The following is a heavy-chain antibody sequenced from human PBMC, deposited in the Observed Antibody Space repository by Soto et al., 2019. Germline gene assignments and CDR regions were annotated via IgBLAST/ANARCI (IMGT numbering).Heavy chain of an antibody. CDR1: GFTFSSYG. CDR2: ISYDGSNK. CDR3: EKDQDKVTTKLDY. V-gene: IGHV3-30*18. Sequence: PGGSLRLSCAASGFTFSSYGMHWVRQAPGKGLEWVAVISYDGSNKYYADSVKGRFTISRDNSKNTLYLQMNSLRAEDTAVYYCEKDQDKVTTKLDYWGQGTLVTVSS. D-gene: IGHD4-17*01. J-gene: IGHJ4*02.